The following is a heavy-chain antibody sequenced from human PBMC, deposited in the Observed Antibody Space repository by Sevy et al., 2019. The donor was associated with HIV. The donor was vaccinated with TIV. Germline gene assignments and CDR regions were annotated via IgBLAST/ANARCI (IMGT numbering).Heavy chain of an antibody. CDR2: IYNSGST. V-gene: IGHV4-59*01. CDR1: GGSISSYY. D-gene: IGHD3-22*01. Sequence: SETLSITCTVSGGSISSYYWSWIRQPPGKGLEWIGYIYNSGSTNYNPSLKSRLTISVDTSKNQFSLKLSSVTAADTAVYYCARVGRISYYDSSGYFDYWGQGTLVTVSS. CDR3: ARVGRISYYDSSGYFDY. J-gene: IGHJ4*02.